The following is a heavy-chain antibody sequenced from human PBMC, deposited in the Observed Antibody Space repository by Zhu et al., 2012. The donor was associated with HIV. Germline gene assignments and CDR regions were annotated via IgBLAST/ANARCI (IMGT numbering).Heavy chain of an antibody. CDR3: ARDRIAASGPEVAFDV. CDR1: GGSISDYY. V-gene: IGHV4-4*09. D-gene: IGHD6-13*01. CDR2: TSTKGXI. J-gene: IGHJ3*01. Sequence: QVQLQESGPGLVEPSETLSLTCTVSGGSISDYYWNWIRQSPGKRLEWIVYTSTKGXIIYNPSLRSRVTISVDTSNNQISLKLSSVTAADTARYYCARDRIAASGPEVAFDVWGQGQWSPSL.